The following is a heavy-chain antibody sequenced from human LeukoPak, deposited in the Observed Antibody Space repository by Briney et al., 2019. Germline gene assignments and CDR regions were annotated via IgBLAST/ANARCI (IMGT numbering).Heavy chain of an antibody. D-gene: IGHD6-19*01. V-gene: IGHV1-69*13. Sequence: SVNVSCKASGGTFSSYAISWVRQAPGQGLEWMGGIIPIFGTANYAQKFQGRVTITADESTSTAYMELSSLRSEDTAVYYCASMYSSGWSDFDYWGQGTLVTVSS. J-gene: IGHJ4*02. CDR2: IIPIFGTA. CDR1: GGTFSSYA. CDR3: ASMYSSGWSDFDY.